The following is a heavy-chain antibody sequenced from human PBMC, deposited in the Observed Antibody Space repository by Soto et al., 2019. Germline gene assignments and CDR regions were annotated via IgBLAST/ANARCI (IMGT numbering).Heavy chain of an antibody. CDR1: GGTFSSYA. CDR2: IIPIFGTA. CDR3: ERALNCGGDCIAGQH. D-gene: IGHD2-21*02. J-gene: IGHJ1*01. V-gene: IGHV1-69*12. Sequence: QVQLVQSGAEVKKPGSSVKVSCKASGGTFSSYAISWVRQAPGQGLEWMGGIIPIFGTANYAQKFQGRVTITADESTSTAYMELSSLRSEDTGVYYCERALNCGGDCIAGQHWGQGTMVTVSS.